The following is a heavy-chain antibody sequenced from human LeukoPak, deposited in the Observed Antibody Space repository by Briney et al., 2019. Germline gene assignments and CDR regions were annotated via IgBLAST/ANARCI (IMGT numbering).Heavy chain of an antibody. CDR3: AAIPIWFGVDYYYYYMDV. J-gene: IGHJ6*03. CDR1: GYTLTELS. CDR2: FDPEDGET. D-gene: IGHD3-10*01. Sequence: ASVKVSCKVSGYTLTELSMHWARQAPGKGLEWMGGFDPEDGETIYAQKFQGRVTMTEDTSTDTAYMELSSLRSEDTAVYYCAAIPIWFGVDYYYYYMDVWGKGTTVTVSS. V-gene: IGHV1-24*01.